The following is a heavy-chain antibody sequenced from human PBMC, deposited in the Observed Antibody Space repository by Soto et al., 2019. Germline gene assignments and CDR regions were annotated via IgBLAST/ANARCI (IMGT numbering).Heavy chain of an antibody. D-gene: IGHD3-10*01. CDR3: ARHQGGWVRGVIDY. CDR2: IYYSGST. CDR1: GGSISSSSYY. J-gene: IGHJ4*02. Sequence: QLQLQESGPGLVKPSETLSLTCTVSGGSISSSSYYWGWIRHPPGKGLEWIGSIYYSGSTYYNPSLKSRVTISGDTSKNQFSLKLSSVTAADTAVYYCARHQGGWVRGVIDYWGQGTLVTVSS. V-gene: IGHV4-39*01.